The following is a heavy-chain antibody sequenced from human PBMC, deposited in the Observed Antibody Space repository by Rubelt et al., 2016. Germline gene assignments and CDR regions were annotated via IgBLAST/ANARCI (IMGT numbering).Heavy chain of an antibody. CDR3: ARDRPRYYYYYMDV. CDR1: GFSLSGYS. Sequence: PGGSLRLSCAASGFSLSGYSMDWVRQVPGKGLEWISYISGDSGTIYYADSVRGRFTISRDNVRNSLYLQMTRLRAEDTAVYYCARDRPRYYYYYMDVWGKGTTVTVSS. J-gene: IGHJ6*03. CDR2: ISGDSGTI. V-gene: IGHV3-48*04.